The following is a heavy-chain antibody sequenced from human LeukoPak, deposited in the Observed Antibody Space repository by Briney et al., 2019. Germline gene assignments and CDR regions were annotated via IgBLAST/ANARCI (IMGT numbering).Heavy chain of an antibody. Sequence: SETLCLTCTVSGGSISSGDYYWSWIRQPPGKGLEWIGYIYYSGSTYYNPSLKSRVTISVDTSKNQFSLKLSSVTAADTAVYYCARNSSPFGVLIYFDYWGQGTLVTVSS. J-gene: IGHJ4*02. V-gene: IGHV4-30-4*01. D-gene: IGHD3-16*01. CDR2: IYYSGST. CDR3: ARNSSPFGVLIYFDY. CDR1: GGSISSGDYY.